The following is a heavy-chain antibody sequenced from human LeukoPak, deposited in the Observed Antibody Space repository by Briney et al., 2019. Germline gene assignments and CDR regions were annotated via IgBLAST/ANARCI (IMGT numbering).Heavy chain of an antibody. CDR1: GFTFSSYG. D-gene: IGHD3-10*01. CDR2: ISYDGSNK. J-gene: IGHJ4*02. Sequence: TGGSLRLSCAASGFTFSSYGMHWVRQAPGKGLEWVAVISYDGSNKYYADSVKGRSTISRDNSKNTLYLQMNSLRAEDTAVYYCARDSITMVRGPRDWGQGTLVTVSS. V-gene: IGHV3-30*03. CDR3: ARDSITMVRGPRD.